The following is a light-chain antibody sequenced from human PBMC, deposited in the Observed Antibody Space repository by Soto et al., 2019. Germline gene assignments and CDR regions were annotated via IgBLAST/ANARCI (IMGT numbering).Light chain of an antibody. Sequence: DIQLTQSPSFLSASVGDRVTITCRASQGISSYLAWHQQKPGKAPKLLIYAASTLQSGVPSRFSGSGSGTEFTLTISSLQPEDFATYYCQQLNSYPLTFGGGTKV. CDR1: QGISSY. CDR3: QQLNSYPLT. CDR2: AAS. V-gene: IGKV1-9*01. J-gene: IGKJ4*01.